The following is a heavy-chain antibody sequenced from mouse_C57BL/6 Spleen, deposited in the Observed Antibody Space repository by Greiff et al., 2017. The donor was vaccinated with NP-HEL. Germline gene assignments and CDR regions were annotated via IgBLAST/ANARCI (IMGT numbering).Heavy chain of an antibody. Sequence: DVKLVESGGGLVQPGGSLSLSCAASGFTFTDYYMSWVRQPPGKALEWLGFIRNKANGYTTEYSASVKGRFTISRDNSQSILYLQMNALRAEDSATYYCASPHYGGYAMDYWGQGTSVTVSS. CDR2: IRNKANGYTT. D-gene: IGHD1-1*01. CDR1: GFTFTDYY. J-gene: IGHJ4*01. V-gene: IGHV7-3*01. CDR3: ASPHYGGYAMDY.